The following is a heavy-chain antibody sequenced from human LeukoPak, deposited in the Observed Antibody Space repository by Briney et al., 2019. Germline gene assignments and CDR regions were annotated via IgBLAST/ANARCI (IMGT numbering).Heavy chain of an antibody. D-gene: IGHD2-2*01. V-gene: IGHV4-59*08. J-gene: IGHJ5*02. CDR3: ARHGCASCPYT. CDR1: GGFIHSYY. CDR2: IYSSGST. Sequence: PSGTPSLPCSVSGGFIHSYYWSLVPQPPGEGPEWIGYIYSSGSTNYNPSLKSRVTILVDTSKNQFSLNLTSVTAADTAVYYCARHGCASCPYTWGQGTLVTVSS.